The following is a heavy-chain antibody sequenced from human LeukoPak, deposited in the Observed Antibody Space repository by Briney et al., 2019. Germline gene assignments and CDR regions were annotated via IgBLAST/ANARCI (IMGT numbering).Heavy chain of an antibody. Sequence: GGSLRLSCAAYGFTFSSYSMNWVRQAPGKGLVWVSSISSSSSYIYYADSVKGRFTISRDNAKNSLYLQMNSLRAEDTAVYYCARSENNWFDPWGQETLVTVSS. CDR2: ISSSSSYI. CDR3: ARSENNWFDP. J-gene: IGHJ5*02. V-gene: IGHV3-21*01. CDR1: GFTFSSYS.